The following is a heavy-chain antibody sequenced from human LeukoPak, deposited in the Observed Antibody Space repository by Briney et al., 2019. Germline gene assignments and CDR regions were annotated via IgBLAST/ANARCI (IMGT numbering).Heavy chain of an antibody. CDR1: GFTFSSYW. D-gene: IGHD6-19*01. CDR2: IKQDGSGK. Sequence: PGGSLRLSCAASGFTFSSYWMSWVRQAPGKGLEWVANIKQDGSGKYYVDSVKGRFTISRDNAKNSLYLQMNSLRAEDTAVYYCASSSGWFYYYGMDVWGQGTTVTVSS. CDR3: ASSSGWFYYYGMDV. J-gene: IGHJ6*02. V-gene: IGHV3-7*01.